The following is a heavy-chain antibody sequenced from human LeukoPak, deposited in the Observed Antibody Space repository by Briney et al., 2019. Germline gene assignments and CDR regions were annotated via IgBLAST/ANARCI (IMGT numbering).Heavy chain of an antibody. CDR3: AGRTGGGI. D-gene: IGHD2-8*02. V-gene: IGHV3-48*01. Sequence: HTGGSLRLSCAASGFTFSNYNLTWVRQAPGKGLEWVSYISSSSSTIYYADSVKGRFTISRDNAKNSLYLQMNSLRAEDTAVYYCAGRTGGGIWGQGTLVTVSS. CDR1: GFTFSNYN. J-gene: IGHJ4*02. CDR2: ISSSSSTI.